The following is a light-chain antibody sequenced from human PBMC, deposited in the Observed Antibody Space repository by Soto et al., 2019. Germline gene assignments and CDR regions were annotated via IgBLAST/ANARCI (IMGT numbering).Light chain of an antibody. CDR2: DAS. CDR3: QQRSNWPRT. CDR1: QSISSY. V-gene: IGKV3-11*01. Sequence: EIVLTQSPATLSLSPGERATLSCRTSQSISSYLAWYQQKPGQAPRLLIYDASNRATGIPARVSGSGSETDFTLTISSLEPEDFAVYYCQQRSNWPRTFGQGTKLEIK. J-gene: IGKJ2*01.